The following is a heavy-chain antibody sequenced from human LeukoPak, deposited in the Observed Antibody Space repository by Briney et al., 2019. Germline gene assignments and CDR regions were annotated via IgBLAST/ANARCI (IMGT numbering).Heavy chain of an antibody. CDR2: IYTSDNT. CDR1: DGSISGYD. CDR3: ASGFVPDGMARYHSMEV. J-gene: IGHJ6*03. V-gene: IGHV4-4*07. D-gene: IGHD2-2*01. Sequence: SETLSLTCTVSDGSISGYDWTWIRQPAGKGLEGIGRIYTSDNTIYHPSLRSRVTMSVDTSKNQFSLKLCSVTASDTVVYYCASGFVPDGMARYHSMEVWGKGTTVTVSS.